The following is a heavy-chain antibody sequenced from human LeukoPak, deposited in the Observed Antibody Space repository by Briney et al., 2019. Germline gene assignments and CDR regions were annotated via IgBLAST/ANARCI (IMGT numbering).Heavy chain of an antibody. CDR3: AKVSAYYDSSGYLKY. Sequence: PGGSLRLSCAASGLTFSSYGMHWVRQAPGKGLEWVSTISGSGGSTYYADSVKGRFTISRDNSKNTLYLQMNSLRAEDTAVYYCAKVSAYYDSSGYLKYWGQGTLVTVSS. J-gene: IGHJ4*02. V-gene: IGHV3-23*01. D-gene: IGHD3-22*01. CDR1: GLTFSSYG. CDR2: ISGSGGST.